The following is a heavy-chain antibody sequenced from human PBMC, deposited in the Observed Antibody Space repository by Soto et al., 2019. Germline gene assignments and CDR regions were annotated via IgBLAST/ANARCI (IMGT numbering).Heavy chain of an antibody. CDR2: IYHSGST. Sequence: SETLSLTCAVSGGSISSSNWWSWVRQPPGKGLEWIGEIYHSGSTNYNPSLKSRVTISVDKSKNQFSLKLSSVTAAATAVYYCARGGSSSGLRIFHHWGQGTLVTVSS. CDR3: ARGGSSSGLRIFHH. V-gene: IGHV4-4*02. D-gene: IGHD6-13*01. CDR1: GGSISSSNW. J-gene: IGHJ1*01.